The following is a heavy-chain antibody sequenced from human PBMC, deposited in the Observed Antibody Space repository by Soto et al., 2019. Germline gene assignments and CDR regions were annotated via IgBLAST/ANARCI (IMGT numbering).Heavy chain of an antibody. V-gene: IGHV1-46*01. CDR2: INPSGGST. J-gene: IGHJ5*02. D-gene: IGHD5-12*01. Sequence: GASVKVSCKASGYTFTSYYMHWVRQAPGQGLEWMGIINPSGGSTSYAQKFQGRVTMTRDTSTSTVYMELSSLRSEDTAVYYCARDGIVATITRFQEPTCWFDPWGQGTLVTVSS. CDR1: GYTFTSYY. CDR3: ARDGIVATITRFQEPTCWFDP.